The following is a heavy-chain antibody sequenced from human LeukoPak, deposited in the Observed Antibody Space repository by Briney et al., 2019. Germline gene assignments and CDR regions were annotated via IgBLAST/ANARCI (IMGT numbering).Heavy chain of an antibody. V-gene: IGHV3-30-3*01. CDR1: GFTFSSYA. CDR3: ARIGPYSSSAFDI. CDR2: ISYGGSNK. Sequence: GRSLRLSCAASGFTFSSYAMHWVRQAPGKGLEWVAVISYGGSNKYYADSVKGRFTISRDNSKNTLYLQMNSLRAEDTAVYYCARIGPYSSSAFDIWGQGTMVTVSS. D-gene: IGHD6-13*01. J-gene: IGHJ3*02.